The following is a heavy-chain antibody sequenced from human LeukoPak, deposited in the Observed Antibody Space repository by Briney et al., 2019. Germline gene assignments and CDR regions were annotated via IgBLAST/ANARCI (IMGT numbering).Heavy chain of an antibody. V-gene: IGHV4-34*01. CDR2: IYHSGST. Sequence: SETLSLTCAVYGGSFSGYYWSWIRQPPGKGLEWIGSIYHSGSTYSNPSLKSRLTMSADTSKNQFSLRLSSVTAADTAVYYCARHSFYYDSNGYYYFFDPWGQGTLVTVSS. J-gene: IGHJ5*02. CDR3: ARHSFYYDSNGYYYFFDP. CDR1: GGSFSGYY. D-gene: IGHD3-22*01.